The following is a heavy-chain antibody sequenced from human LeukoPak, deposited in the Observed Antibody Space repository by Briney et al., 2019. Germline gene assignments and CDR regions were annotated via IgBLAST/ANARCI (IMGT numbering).Heavy chain of an antibody. CDR1: GASITSQF. Sequence: SETLSLTCTVSGASITSQFWSWVRQPPGKRPEYLGYMSYSGNTNYNPSLKSRITISLDTSKNQFSLKLSSLTAADMAVYYCARFSSGSSWFDAWGQGTQVTVSS. D-gene: IGHD6-6*01. CDR3: ARFSSGSSWFDA. J-gene: IGHJ5*02. V-gene: IGHV4-59*11. CDR2: MSYSGNT.